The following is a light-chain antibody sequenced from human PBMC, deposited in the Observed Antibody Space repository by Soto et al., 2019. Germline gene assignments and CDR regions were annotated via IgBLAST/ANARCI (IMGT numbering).Light chain of an antibody. J-gene: IGLJ1*01. Sequence: QSVLTQPPSASGSPGQSVTISCTGTSSDVGGHNYVSWYQQHPGKAPKLMLYEASKRPSGVPDRFSGSKSGNTASLTVSAIQAEDEADYYCCSYAGSKNFYVFGTGTKVTV. CDR3: CSYAGSKNFYV. CDR1: SSDVGGHNY. V-gene: IGLV2-8*01. CDR2: EAS.